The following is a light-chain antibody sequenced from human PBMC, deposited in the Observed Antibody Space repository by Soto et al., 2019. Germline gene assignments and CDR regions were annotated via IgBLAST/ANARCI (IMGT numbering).Light chain of an antibody. V-gene: IGLV2-8*01. CDR3: SSYVGTNSYV. J-gene: IGLJ1*01. CDR1: SSDVGGYNY. CDR2: EVS. Sequence: QSALTQPPSASGSPGQSVTISCTGTSSDVGGYNYVSWYQQHPGKAPKLMIYEVSKRPSGVPDRFSGSKSGNTASLTVSGLHADDEADYYCSSYVGTNSYVFGTGTKLTVL.